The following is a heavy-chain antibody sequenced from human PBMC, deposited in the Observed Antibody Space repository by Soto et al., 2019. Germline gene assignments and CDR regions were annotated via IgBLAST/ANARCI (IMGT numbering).Heavy chain of an antibody. Sequence: QVPLVQSGAEVKKPGASVKVSCKASGYTFTSYAMHWVRQAPGQRLEWMGWINAGNGNTKYSQKFQGRVTITRDTSASTAYMELSSLRSEDTAVYYCARTTVTTPDYYYYMDVWGKGTTVTVSS. CDR2: INAGNGNT. V-gene: IGHV1-3*01. D-gene: IGHD4-17*01. CDR3: ARTTVTTPDYYYYMDV. J-gene: IGHJ6*03. CDR1: GYTFTSYA.